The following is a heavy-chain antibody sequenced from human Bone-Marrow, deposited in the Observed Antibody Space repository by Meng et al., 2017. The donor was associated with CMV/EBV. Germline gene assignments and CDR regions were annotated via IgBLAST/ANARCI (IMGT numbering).Heavy chain of an antibody. Sequence: SETLSLTCTVSGGSISSYYWSWIRQPPGKGLEWIGYIYYSGSTNYNPSLKSRVTISVDTSKNQFSLKLSSVTAADTAVYYCARALDSSGSLFDYWGQGTLVNVSS. V-gene: IGHV4-59*01. J-gene: IGHJ4*02. CDR1: GGSISSYY. CDR3: ARALDSSGSLFDY. CDR2: IYYSGST. D-gene: IGHD3-22*01.